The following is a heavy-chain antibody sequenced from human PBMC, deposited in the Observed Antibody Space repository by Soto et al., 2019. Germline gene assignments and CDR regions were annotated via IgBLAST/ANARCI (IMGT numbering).Heavy chain of an antibody. CDR2: ISAYNGNT. Sequence: QVQLVQSGAEVKKPGASVKVSCKASGYTFTSYGISWVRQAPGQGLEWMGWISAYNGNTNYAQKLQGRVTMTTDTSTSTDYMELRSLRSDDTAVYYCARDRPTYYDFWSGYYSNWFDPWGQGTLVTVSS. D-gene: IGHD3-3*01. CDR1: GYTFTSYG. CDR3: ARDRPTYYDFWSGYYSNWFDP. V-gene: IGHV1-18*01. J-gene: IGHJ5*02.